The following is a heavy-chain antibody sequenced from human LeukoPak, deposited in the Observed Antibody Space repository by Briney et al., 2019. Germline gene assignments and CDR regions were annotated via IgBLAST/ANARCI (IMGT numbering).Heavy chain of an antibody. Sequence: SETLSLTCTVSGGSISIYYWSWLRQPAGKGLEWIGRIYTSGSTDYNPSLKSRVTMSVDTSKNKFSLKVTSVTAADTAVYYCARGYYDSSGYYTEFANWGQGTLVTVSS. CDR1: GGSISIYY. CDR3: ARGYYDSSGYYTEFAN. CDR2: IYTSGST. J-gene: IGHJ4*02. D-gene: IGHD3-22*01. V-gene: IGHV4-4*07.